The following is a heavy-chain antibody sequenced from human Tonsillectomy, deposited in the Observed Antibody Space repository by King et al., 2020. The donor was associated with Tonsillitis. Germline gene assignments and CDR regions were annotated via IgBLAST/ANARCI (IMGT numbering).Heavy chain of an antibody. Sequence: VQLVESGGGLVQPGRSRRLSCTASGFTFDDYCVSWFRQAPGKGLEWVGIVRTKVYGGTTQYAASVKGRFTISRDDSKTIAYLQMNSLKTEDTAVYYWTRAADYYDSSGYYGNYFDYWGQGTLVTVSS. V-gene: IGHV3-49*03. CDR3: TRAADYYDSSGYYGNYFDY. J-gene: IGHJ4*02. D-gene: IGHD3-22*01. CDR2: VRTKVYGGTT. CDR1: GFTFDDYC.